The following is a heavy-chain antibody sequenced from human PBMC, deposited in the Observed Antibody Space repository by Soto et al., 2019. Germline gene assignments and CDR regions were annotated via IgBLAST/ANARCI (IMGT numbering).Heavy chain of an antibody. D-gene: IGHD7-27*01. V-gene: IGHV4-4*02. CDR2: VFHTGNT. Sequence: SETLSLTCAVSGDSISSSVWWTWVRQPPGKGLEWIGEVFHTGNTNYNPSLKSRVTMSVDKSTNEFSLKVTSVTAADTAIYYCATKAWVRFDYWGQGAPVTVSP. J-gene: IGHJ4*02. CDR3: ATKAWVRFDY. CDR1: GDSISSSVW.